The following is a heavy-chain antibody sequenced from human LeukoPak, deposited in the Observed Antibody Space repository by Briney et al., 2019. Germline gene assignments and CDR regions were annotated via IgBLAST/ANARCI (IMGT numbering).Heavy chain of an antibody. CDR2: ISGSGGST. CDR3: AKGPLFYDILTGYYPSYFDY. D-gene: IGHD3-9*01. Sequence: GGSLRLSCAASGFTFSSYWMSWVRQAPGKGLEWVSAISGSGGSTYYADSVKGRFTISRDNSKNTLYLQMNSLRAEDTAVYYCAKGPLFYDILTGYYPSYFDYWGQGTLVTVSS. J-gene: IGHJ4*02. V-gene: IGHV3-23*01. CDR1: GFTFSSYW.